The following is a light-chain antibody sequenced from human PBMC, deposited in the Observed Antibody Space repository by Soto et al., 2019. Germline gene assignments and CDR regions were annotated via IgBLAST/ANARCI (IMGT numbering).Light chain of an antibody. CDR3: QQYGISQLT. J-gene: IGKJ1*01. CDR1: QSVSSSY. CDR2: GAS. Sequence: EIVLTQSPGTLSLSPGERATLSCRASQSVSSSYLAWYQQKPGQAPRLLIYGASSRATVIPDRFSGSGSGTDFTLTISSLETEDFAVYYCQQYGISQLTFGKETKVEIK. V-gene: IGKV3-20*01.